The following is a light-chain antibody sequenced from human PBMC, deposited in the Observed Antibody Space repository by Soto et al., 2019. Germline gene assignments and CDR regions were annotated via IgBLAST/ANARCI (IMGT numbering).Light chain of an antibody. Sequence: QSALTQPASVSESPGQSITISCTGTGSDVGGYNLVSWYQHHPGKAPKLMIYDVTNRPSGVSNRFSGSKSGNTASLTISGLQAEDEADYYCTSYTSSTTRVVFGGGTKLTVL. CDR1: GSDVGGYNL. J-gene: IGLJ2*01. CDR3: TSYTSSTTRVV. V-gene: IGLV2-14*03. CDR2: DVT.